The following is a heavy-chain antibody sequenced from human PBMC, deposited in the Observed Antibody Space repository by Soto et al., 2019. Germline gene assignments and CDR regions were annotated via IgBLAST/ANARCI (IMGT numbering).Heavy chain of an antibody. V-gene: IGHV1-46*01. CDR1: GYTFTSYY. J-gene: IGHJ6*02. Sequence: ASVKVSCKASGYTFTSYYMHWVRQAPGQGLEWMGIINPSGGSTSYAQKFQGRVTMTRDTSTSTVYMELSSLRSEDTAVYYCAREVVVVAATAGMDVWGQGTTVTVSS. D-gene: IGHD2-15*01. CDR3: AREVVVVAATAGMDV. CDR2: INPSGGST.